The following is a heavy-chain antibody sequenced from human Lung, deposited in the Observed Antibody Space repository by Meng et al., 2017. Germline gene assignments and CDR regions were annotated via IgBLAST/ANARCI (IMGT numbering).Heavy chain of an antibody. D-gene: IGHD1-26*01. Sequence: WVRQPPGKGLVWVSCINTYGGSTSYADSLKGQFTISRDNAKNTLYLQMNSLRAEDTAVYYCAAAWELLPPGYWGQGTLVTVSS. V-gene: IGHV3-74*01. J-gene: IGHJ4*02. CDR3: AAAWELLPPGY. CDR2: INTYGGST.